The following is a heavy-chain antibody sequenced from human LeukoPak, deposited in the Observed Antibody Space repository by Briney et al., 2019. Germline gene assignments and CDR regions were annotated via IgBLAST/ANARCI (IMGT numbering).Heavy chain of an antibody. CDR3: ARNSSGFKLGDAFDI. J-gene: IGHJ3*02. CDR2: ISGSAYST. Sequence: GGSLRLSCAASGFTFSSYAMTWVRQAPGKGLEWISAISGSAYSTSYADSVKGRFTISRDNSENTLYLQMNSLRAEDTAVYYCARNSSGFKLGDAFDIWGQGTMVTVSS. D-gene: IGHD3-22*01. V-gene: IGHV3-23*01. CDR1: GFTFSSYA.